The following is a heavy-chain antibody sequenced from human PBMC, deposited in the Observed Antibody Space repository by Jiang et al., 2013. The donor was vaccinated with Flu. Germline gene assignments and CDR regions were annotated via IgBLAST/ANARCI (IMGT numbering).Heavy chain of an antibody. CDR3: ARILGGCSSTSCTLDP. D-gene: IGHD2-2*01. J-gene: IGHJ5*02. CDR2: IYHGGRT. V-gene: IGHV4-4*02. Sequence: GSISSNNWWTWVRQPPGKGLEWIGEIYHGGRTNYNPSLKSRVTISVDQSKNQFSLKLNSVTAADTAVYYCARILGGCSSTSCTLDPWGQGTLVTVSS. CDR1: GSISSNNW.